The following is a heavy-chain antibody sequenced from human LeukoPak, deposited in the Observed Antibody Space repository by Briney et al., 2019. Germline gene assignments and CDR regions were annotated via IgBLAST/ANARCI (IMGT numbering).Heavy chain of an antibody. CDR2: VKSKSDGGTT. CDR1: GFTFSNAY. V-gene: IGHV3-15*01. D-gene: IGHD1-26*01. CDR3: TTYGLSGSYPFDP. Sequence: NTGGSLRLSCAASGFTFSNAYMTWVRQAPGKGLEWVGRVKSKSDGGTTDYAAPVKGRFTISRDDSKNTLYLQMNSLKAEDTAIYYCTTYGLSGSYPFDPWGQGTLVTVSS. J-gene: IGHJ5*02.